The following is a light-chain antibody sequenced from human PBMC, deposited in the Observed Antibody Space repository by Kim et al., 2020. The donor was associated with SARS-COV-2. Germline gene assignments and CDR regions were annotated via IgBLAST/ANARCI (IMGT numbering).Light chain of an antibody. CDR3: QKYNSAPWT. Sequence: DIQMTQSPSSLSASVGDRVTITCRASQDIAKSLAWYQQKPGKIPQVLIYAASTLQSGVPSRFSGSGSGTEFTLTIGSLQTEDVATYYCQKYNSAPWTFGPGTKVDIK. CDR2: AAS. J-gene: IGKJ1*01. V-gene: IGKV1-27*01. CDR1: QDIAKS.